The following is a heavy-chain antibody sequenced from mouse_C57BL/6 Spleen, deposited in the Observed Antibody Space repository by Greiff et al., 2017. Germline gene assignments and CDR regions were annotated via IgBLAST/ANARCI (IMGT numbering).Heavy chain of an antibody. V-gene: IGHV1-62-2*01. D-gene: IGHD1-1*01. CDR3: ARHEDYYGSSLYAMDD. Sequence: VKLMESGAELVKPGASVKLSCKASGYTFTEYTIHWVKQRSGQGLEWIGWFYPGSGSIKYNEKFKDKATLTADKSSSTVYMELSRLTSEDSAVYFCARHEDYYGSSLYAMDDWGQGTSVTVSS. J-gene: IGHJ4*01. CDR1: GYTFTEYT. CDR2: FYPGSGSI.